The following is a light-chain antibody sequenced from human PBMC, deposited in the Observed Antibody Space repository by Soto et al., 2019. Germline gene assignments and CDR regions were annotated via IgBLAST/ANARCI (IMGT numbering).Light chain of an antibody. CDR3: QQYNSYSWT. CDR1: QSFSTW. V-gene: IGKV1-5*03. Sequence: DIQMTQSPSTLSASVGDTVTITCRASQSFSTWLAWYQQKPGRAPKLLIYKASTLESGVPARFSGSGSGTEFTLTISSLQPDDFATYYCQQYNSYSWTLGQGTKVDIK. CDR2: KAS. J-gene: IGKJ1*01.